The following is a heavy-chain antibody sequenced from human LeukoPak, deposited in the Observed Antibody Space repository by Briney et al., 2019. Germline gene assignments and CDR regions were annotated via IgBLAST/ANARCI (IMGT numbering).Heavy chain of an antibody. CDR2: IAHSGST. D-gene: IGHD2/OR15-2a*01. V-gene: IGHV4-34*01. Sequence: AESLSLTCAVYGVSFSGYYWSWVRQPPGKGLEWIAEIAHSGSTNYNTSLKSRVTISVDTSKNQFSLRLSSVTAADTAVYYCARAFVSWFDPWGQGTLVTVSS. CDR1: GVSFSGYY. CDR3: ARAFVSWFDP. J-gene: IGHJ5*02.